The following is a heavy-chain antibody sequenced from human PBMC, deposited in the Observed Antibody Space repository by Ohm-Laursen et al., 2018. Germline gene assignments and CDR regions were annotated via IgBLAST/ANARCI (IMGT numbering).Heavy chain of an antibody. Sequence: ASVKPSRKPSGSTFTGYYMHWVRQAPGQGRGWLAWINPNSGGTNYAQKLQGRVAMTRDTSINTAYMELSRLTTDDTAVYYCASLSGYVGVNWGQGTLVTVSS. CDR1: GSTFTGYY. J-gene: IGHJ4*02. CDR3: ASLSGYVGVN. V-gene: IGHV1-2*02. CDR2: INPNSGGT. D-gene: IGHD5-12*01.